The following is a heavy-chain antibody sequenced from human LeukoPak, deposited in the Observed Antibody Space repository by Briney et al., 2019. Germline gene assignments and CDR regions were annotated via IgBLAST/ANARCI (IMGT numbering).Heavy chain of an antibody. V-gene: IGHV3-23*01. CDR3: AKDYAHYYDTSGFPTI. J-gene: IGHJ3*02. Sequence: SVKGRFTISRDNSKNTLYLQINSLSAEDTAVYYCAKDYAHYYDTSGFPTIWGQGTMVTVSS. D-gene: IGHD3-22*01.